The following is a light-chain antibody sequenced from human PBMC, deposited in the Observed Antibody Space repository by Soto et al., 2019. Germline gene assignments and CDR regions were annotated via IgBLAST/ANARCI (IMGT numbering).Light chain of an antibody. CDR2: EVT. Sequence: QSALTQPPSASGSPGQSVTISCTGTSSDVGGYNYVSWYQQYPGRAPKLMIYEVTKRPSGVPDRVSGSKSGNTASLTVSGLQAEDEADEYGSSYAASNNFYFVFGGGTKLTVL. CDR3: SSYAASNNFYFV. CDR1: SSDVGGYNY. V-gene: IGLV2-8*01. J-gene: IGLJ3*02.